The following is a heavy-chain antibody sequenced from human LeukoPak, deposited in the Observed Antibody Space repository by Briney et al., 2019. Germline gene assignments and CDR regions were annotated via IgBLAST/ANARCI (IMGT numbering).Heavy chain of an antibody. V-gene: IGHV3-21*01. J-gene: IGHJ4*02. CDR3: ARGRTIYCSSTSCLGD. Sequence: GGSLRLSCAASGFTFSSYSMNWVRQAPGKGLEWVSSISSSSSYIYYADSVKGRFTISRDNAKNSLYLQMNSLRAEDTAVYYCARGRTIYCSSTSCLGDWGQGTLVTVSS. CDR2: ISSSSSYI. CDR1: GFTFSSYS. D-gene: IGHD2-2*01.